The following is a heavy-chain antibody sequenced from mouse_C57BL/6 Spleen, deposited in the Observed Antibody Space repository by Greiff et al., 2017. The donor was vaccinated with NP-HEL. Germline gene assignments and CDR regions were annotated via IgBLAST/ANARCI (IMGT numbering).Heavy chain of an antibody. CDR1: GYTFTSYD. V-gene: IGHV1-85*01. CDR3: AKLDY. CDR2: IYPRDGSN. Sequence: QVQLQQSGPELVKPGASVKLSCKASGYTFTSYDINWVKQRPGQGLEWIGWIYPRDGSNKYNEKYKGKATLTVDTSSSTAYMELHSLTSEDSAVYFCAKLDYWGQGTTLTVSS. J-gene: IGHJ2*01.